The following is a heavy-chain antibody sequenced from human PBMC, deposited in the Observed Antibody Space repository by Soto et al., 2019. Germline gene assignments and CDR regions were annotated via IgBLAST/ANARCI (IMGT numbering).Heavy chain of an antibody. CDR1: GYKFINHY. V-gene: IGHV1-46*01. CDR2: INPNGGGT. CDR3: ARDSSASATSYSFDY. J-gene: IGHJ4*02. D-gene: IGHD3-10*01. Sequence: ASVKVSCKASGYKFINHYIHWVRQAPGVGLEWMGIINPNGGGTDYAQKFQGRVTMTTDTYASTVHMELSSLRSEDTAVYFCARDSSASATSYSFDYWGQGXLVTVSS.